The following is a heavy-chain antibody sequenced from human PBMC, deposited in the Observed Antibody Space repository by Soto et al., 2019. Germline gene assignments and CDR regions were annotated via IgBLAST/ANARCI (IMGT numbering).Heavy chain of an antibody. V-gene: IGHV3-30*18. Sequence: GGSLRLSCAASGFTFSSYGMHWFRQAPGKGLEWVAVISYDGSNKYYADSVKGRFTISRDNSKNTLYLQMNSLRAEDTAVYYCANVLMVYAINGMDVWGQGTTVTVSS. CDR3: ANVLMVYAINGMDV. CDR2: ISYDGSNK. J-gene: IGHJ6*02. CDR1: GFTFSSYG. D-gene: IGHD2-8*01.